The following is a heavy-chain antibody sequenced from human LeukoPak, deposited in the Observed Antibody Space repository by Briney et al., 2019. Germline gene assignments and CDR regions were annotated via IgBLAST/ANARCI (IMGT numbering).Heavy chain of an antibody. CDR3: ARGPVGLWFGELSAWFDP. J-gene: IGHJ5*02. D-gene: IGHD3-10*01. Sequence: ASVKVSCKASGYTFTSYYMHWVRQAPGQGLEWMGIINPSGGSTSYAQKFQGRVTMTRDTSTSTVYMELSSLRSEDTAVYYCARGPVGLWFGELSAWFDPWGQGTLVTVSS. CDR1: GYTFTSYY. V-gene: IGHV1-46*01. CDR2: INPSGGST.